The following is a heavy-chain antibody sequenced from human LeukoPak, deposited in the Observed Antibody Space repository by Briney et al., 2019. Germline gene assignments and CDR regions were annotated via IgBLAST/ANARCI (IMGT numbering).Heavy chain of an antibody. CDR2: IYSGGST. Sequence: GGSLRLSCAASGFKFDDYGMSWVRQAPGKGLEWVSVIYSGGSTYYADSVKGRFTISRDNSKNTLYLQMNSLRAEDTAVYYCARQAPWDAFDIWGQGTMVTVSS. CDR3: ARQAPWDAFDI. CDR1: GFKFDDYG. V-gene: IGHV3-66*04. J-gene: IGHJ3*02.